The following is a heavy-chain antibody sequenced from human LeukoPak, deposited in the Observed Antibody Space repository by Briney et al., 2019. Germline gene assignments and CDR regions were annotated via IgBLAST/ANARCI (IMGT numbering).Heavy chain of an antibody. V-gene: IGHV4-59*08. CDR3: VRHLSAGRPAFDI. CDR2: IYYSGST. CDR1: GGSINSYY. Sequence: PSETLSLTCTVSGGSINSYYWSWIRQPPGKGLERIGYIYYSGSTNYNPSLKSRVTISVDTSNNKFSLKLTSLTAADTAVYYCVRHLSAGRPAFDIWGQGTMVTVSS. J-gene: IGHJ3*02. D-gene: IGHD2-15*01.